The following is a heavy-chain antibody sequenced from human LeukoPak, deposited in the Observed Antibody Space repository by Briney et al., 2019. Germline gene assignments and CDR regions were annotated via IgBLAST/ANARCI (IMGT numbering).Heavy chain of an antibody. Sequence: GGSLRPSCAASGFTFSNYAMSWVRQAPGKGLEWVSGISSSGGSTYSAGSVKGRFTISRDNAKSTLYVQMNSLRAEDTAVYYCAKDHYSNYGYFDYWGQGTLVTASS. CDR3: AKDHYSNYGYFDY. V-gene: IGHV3-23*01. J-gene: IGHJ4*02. CDR2: ISSSGGST. D-gene: IGHD4-11*01. CDR1: GFTFSNYA.